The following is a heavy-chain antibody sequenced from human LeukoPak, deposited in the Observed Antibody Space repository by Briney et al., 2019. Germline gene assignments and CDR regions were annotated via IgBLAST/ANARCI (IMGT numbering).Heavy chain of an antibody. CDR3: ARSEGDYNFDY. CDR2: ISSSSSYI. Sequence: GGYLRLSCAASGFTFSSYSMNWVPQAPGQGLEWVSSISSSSSYIYYADSVKGRFTISRDNAKNSLYLQMNSLRAEGTAVYYCARSEGDYNFDYWGQGTLVTVSS. CDR1: GFTFSSYS. J-gene: IGHJ4*02. D-gene: IGHD4-17*01. V-gene: IGHV3-21*01.